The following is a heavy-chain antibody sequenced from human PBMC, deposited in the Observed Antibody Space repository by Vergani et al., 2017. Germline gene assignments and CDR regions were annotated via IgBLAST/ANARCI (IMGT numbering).Heavy chain of an antibody. CDR2: IDHTGRP. D-gene: IGHD4-11*01. Sequence: QVQLQQWGGGLLKPSETLSLTCVVNGGSFTSYHWTWIRQSPGEGLEWVGDIDHTGRPDYNPSLKSRLTMPVDKSRNQFSLTLNSVTATETAIYFCARVNTETHGHLYYYYCMDVWGQGTAVTVS. CDR3: ARVNTETHGHLYYYYCMDV. CDR1: GGSFTSYH. V-gene: IGHV4-34*01. J-gene: IGHJ6*02.